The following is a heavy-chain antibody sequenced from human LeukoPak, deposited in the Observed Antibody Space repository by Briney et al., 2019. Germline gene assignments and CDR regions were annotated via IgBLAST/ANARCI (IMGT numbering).Heavy chain of an antibody. CDR1: GFTFSSYA. CDR3: ARQNSSGWYQYYFDY. CDR2: IYSGGSA. V-gene: IGHV3-53*01. Sequence: GGSLRLSCAASGFTFSSYAMSWVRQAPGKGLGWVSVIYSGGSAYYADSVKGRFTISRDNSKNTLYLQMNSLRAEDTAVYYCARQNSSGWYQYYFDYWGQGDLCTVSS. D-gene: IGHD6-19*01. J-gene: IGHJ4*02.